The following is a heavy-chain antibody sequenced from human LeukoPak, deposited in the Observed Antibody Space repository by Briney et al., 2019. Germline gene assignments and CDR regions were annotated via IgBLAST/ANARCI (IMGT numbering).Heavy chain of an antibody. CDR2: IYHSGST. D-gene: IGHD3-9*01. CDR3: ARGAGFYDILTGYYRFDWFDP. CDR1: GGSISSGGYS. Sequence: SETLSLTCAVSGGSISSGGYSWSWIRQPPGKGLEWIGYIYHSGSTYYSPSLKSRVTISVDRSKNQFSLKLSSVTAADTAVYYCARGAGFYDILTGYYRFDWFDPWGQGTLVTVSS. V-gene: IGHV4-30-2*01. J-gene: IGHJ5*02.